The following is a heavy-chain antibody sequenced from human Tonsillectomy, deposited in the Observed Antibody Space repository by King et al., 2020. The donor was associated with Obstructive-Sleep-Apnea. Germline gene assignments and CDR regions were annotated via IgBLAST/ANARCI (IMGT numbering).Heavy chain of an antibody. D-gene: IGHD3-10*01. J-gene: IGHJ4*02. CDR2: ISSNGGST. Sequence: VQLVESGGGLVQPGGSLRLSCAASGFTFSSYAMHWVRQAPGKGLEYVSAISSNGGSTYYANSVKGRFTISRDNSKNTLYLQMGSLRAEDMAVYYCARKGDYYGSGIPFDYWGQGTLVTVSS. V-gene: IGHV3-64*01. CDR1: GFTFSSYA. CDR3: ARKGDYYGSGIPFDY.